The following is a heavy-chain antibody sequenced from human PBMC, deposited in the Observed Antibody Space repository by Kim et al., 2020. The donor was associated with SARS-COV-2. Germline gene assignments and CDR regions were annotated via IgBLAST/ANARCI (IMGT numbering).Heavy chain of an antibody. J-gene: IGHJ4*02. Sequence: SETLSLTCKVSGGYLGSYYWTWIRQAPGKGLEWIGYTYSSGTAKYNPSLTGRVVISPDTSRNQVSLNVTSLTAADTAAYFCARGNVVTALDYWGRGTLVTVSS. CDR3: ARGNVVTALDY. V-gene: IGHV4-59*13. D-gene: IGHD2-21*02. CDR1: GGYLGSYY. CDR2: TYSSGTA.